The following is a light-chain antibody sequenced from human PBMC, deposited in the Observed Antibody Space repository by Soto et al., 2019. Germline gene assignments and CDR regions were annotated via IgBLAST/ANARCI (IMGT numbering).Light chain of an antibody. J-gene: IGKJ1*01. V-gene: IGKV3-20*01. Sequence: EIVLTQSPGTLSLSPGERATLSCRASQSVSSSYLAWYQQKPGQGPRLLIYGASSSATGIPDRFRGSGSGTDFTLTISRLEPEDFAVYYCQQYAGSPKTFGQGTKVEVK. CDR1: QSVSSSY. CDR2: GAS. CDR3: QQYAGSPKT.